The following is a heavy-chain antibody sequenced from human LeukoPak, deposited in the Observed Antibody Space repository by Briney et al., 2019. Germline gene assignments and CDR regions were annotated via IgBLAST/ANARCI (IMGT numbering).Heavy chain of an antibody. D-gene: IGHD2-15*01. Sequence: GGSLRLSCAASGFPFSGYAMSWVRQTPGKGLEWVAAFSGSGTSTYYADSVKGRFTISRDNSKNTLYLQMNSLRAEDTAIYYCAKNGDRGAYCTGGTCYPYFYYYMDVWGKGTTVTI. CDR3: AKNGDRGAYCTGGTCYPYFYYYMDV. J-gene: IGHJ6*03. CDR1: GFPFSGYA. CDR2: FSGSGTST. V-gene: IGHV3-23*01.